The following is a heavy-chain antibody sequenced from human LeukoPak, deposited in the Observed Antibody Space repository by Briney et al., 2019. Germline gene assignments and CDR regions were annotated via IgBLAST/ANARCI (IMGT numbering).Heavy chain of an antibody. V-gene: IGHV3-23*01. CDR1: GFTFSNYA. Sequence: GGSLRLSCAASGFTFSNYAMSWVRQAPGKGLEWVSAISGSGGSTYYADSVKGRFTISRDNSKNTLYLQMNSLRAEDTAVYYCAKDLKMYYCSGGSRYGDYWGQGTLVTVSS. D-gene: IGHD2-15*01. CDR2: ISGSGGST. CDR3: AKDLKMYYCSGGSRYGDY. J-gene: IGHJ4*02.